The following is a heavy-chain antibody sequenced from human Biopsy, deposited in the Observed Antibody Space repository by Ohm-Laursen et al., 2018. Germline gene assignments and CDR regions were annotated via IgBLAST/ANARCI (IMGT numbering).Heavy chain of an antibody. CDR1: AYTFSSYG. D-gene: IGHD2-2*01. Sequence: SETASCKAYAYTFSSYGINWARQAPGHGLGWLGWISTYIGNTNYAQNLQGRVTMTTNTSTSTAYMEMRSLRSYDTAVYYCARGGTLVVVPTAVLHSFDIWGQGTMVTVSS. J-gene: IGHJ3*02. CDR3: ARGGTLVVVPTAVLHSFDI. V-gene: IGHV1-18*01. CDR2: ISTYIGNT.